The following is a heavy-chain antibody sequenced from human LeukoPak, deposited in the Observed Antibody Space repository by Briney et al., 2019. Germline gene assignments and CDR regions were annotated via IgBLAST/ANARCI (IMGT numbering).Heavy chain of an antibody. CDR3: ASGGPVTPLDY. J-gene: IGHJ4*02. CDR1: GFTVSSNY. V-gene: IGHV3-66*02. D-gene: IGHD4-23*01. CDR2: IYSGGST. Sequence: GGSLRLSCAASGFTVSSNYMSWVRQAPGKGLEWVSVIYSGGSTYYADSVKGRFTISRDNSKNTLYLQMSSLRAEDTAVYCCASGGPVTPLDYWGQGTLVTVSS.